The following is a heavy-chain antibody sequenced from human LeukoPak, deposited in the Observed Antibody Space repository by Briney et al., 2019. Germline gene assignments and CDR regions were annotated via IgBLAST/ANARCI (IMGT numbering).Heavy chain of an antibody. V-gene: IGHV1-46*01. J-gene: IGHJ3*02. CDR1: GYTFTSYY. CDR2: INPSGGST. CDR3: ARVPRGYSYGHAGFDAFDI. Sequence: ASVKVSCKASGYTFTSYYMHWVRQAPGQGLEWMGIINPSGGSTSYAQKFQGRVTMTRDTSTSTVYMEQSSLRSEDTAVYYCARVPRGYSYGHAGFDAFDIWGQGTMVTVSS. D-gene: IGHD5-18*01.